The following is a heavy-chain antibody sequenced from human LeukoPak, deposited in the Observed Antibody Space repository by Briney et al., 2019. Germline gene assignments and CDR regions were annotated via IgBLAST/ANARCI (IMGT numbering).Heavy chain of an antibody. CDR1: GGSISSYY. Sequence: SETLSLTCTVSGGSISSYYWRWIRHPPGKGLEWIGYIYYSGCTNYNPSLKSRVTISVDTSKNQFPLKLSSVTAADTAVYYCARDRPQYRGTEWGGDAFDIWGQGTMVTVSS. CDR3: ARDRPQYRGTEWGGDAFDI. D-gene: IGHD1-26*01. CDR2: IYYSGCT. J-gene: IGHJ3*02. V-gene: IGHV4-59*01.